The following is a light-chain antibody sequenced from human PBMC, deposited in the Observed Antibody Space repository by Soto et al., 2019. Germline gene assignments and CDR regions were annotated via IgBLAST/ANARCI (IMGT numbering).Light chain of an antibody. V-gene: IGKV3-15*01. CDR1: QSVSSN. J-gene: IGKJ2*01. CDR2: GAS. CDR3: QQYSNWHRGMYT. Sequence: EIVMTQSPATLSVSPGERATLSCRASQSVSSNLAWYQLKSGQTPRLLIFGASTRATGVPARFSGSGSGTEFTLTISSLQSEDFAIYYCQQYSNWHRGMYTFGQGTKLEIK.